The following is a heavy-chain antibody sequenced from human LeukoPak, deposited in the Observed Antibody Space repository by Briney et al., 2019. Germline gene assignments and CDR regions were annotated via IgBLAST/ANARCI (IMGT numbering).Heavy chain of an antibody. CDR2: IDPSDSYT. V-gene: IGHV5-10-1*01. Sequence: GESLKISCKGSGYSFTSYWISWVRQMPGKGLGWMGRIDPSDSYTNYSPSFQGYVTISADKSISTAYLQWSSLKASDTAMYYCARHVTFGGVIVSHFDYWGQGTLVTVSS. CDR1: GYSFTSYW. D-gene: IGHD3-16*02. CDR3: ARHVTFGGVIVSHFDY. J-gene: IGHJ4*02.